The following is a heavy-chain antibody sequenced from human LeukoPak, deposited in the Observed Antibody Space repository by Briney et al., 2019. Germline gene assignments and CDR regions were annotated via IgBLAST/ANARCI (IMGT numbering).Heavy chain of an antibody. Sequence: GASVKVSCKASGYTFTSYAMHWVRQAPGQRLEWMGWINAGNGNTKYSQKFQGRVTMTRDTSISTVYVELSRLRSDDTAVYYCARSDSYTWFDPWGQGTLVTVSS. CDR3: ARSDSYTWFDP. CDR2: INAGNGNT. D-gene: IGHD2-15*01. V-gene: IGHV1-3*01. CDR1: GYTFTSYA. J-gene: IGHJ5*02.